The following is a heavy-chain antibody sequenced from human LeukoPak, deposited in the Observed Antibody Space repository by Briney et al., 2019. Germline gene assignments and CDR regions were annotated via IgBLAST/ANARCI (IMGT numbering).Heavy chain of an antibody. V-gene: IGHV3-23*01. J-gene: IGHJ4*02. CDR3: AQKDGSFFDY. CDR2: ISGSGGST. CDR1: GFTFNNYA. Sequence: GGSLRLSCVASGFTFNNYAMHWVRQAPGKGLEWVSAISGSGGSTYYADSVKGRFTISRDNSKNTLYLQMNSLRAEDTAVYYCAQKDGSFFDYWGQGTLVTVSS. D-gene: IGHD6-13*01.